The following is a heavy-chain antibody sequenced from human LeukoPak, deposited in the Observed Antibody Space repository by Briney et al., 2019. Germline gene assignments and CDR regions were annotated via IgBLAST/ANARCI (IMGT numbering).Heavy chain of an antibody. J-gene: IGHJ5*02. V-gene: IGHV1-2*02. CDR2: INPNSGGT. D-gene: IGHD2-2*02. CDR3: ARHESCSSTSCYTGWFDP. Sequence: GASVKVSCKASGYTFTGYYMHWVRQAPGQGLEWMGWINPNSGGTNYAQKFQGRVTMTRDTSISTAYMELSRLRSDDTAVYYCARHESCSSTSCYTGWFDPWGQGTLVTVSS. CDR1: GYTFTGYY.